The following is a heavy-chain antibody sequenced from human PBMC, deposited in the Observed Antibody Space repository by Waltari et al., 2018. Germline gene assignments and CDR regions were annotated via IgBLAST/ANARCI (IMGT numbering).Heavy chain of an antibody. V-gene: IGHV3-74*01. CDR3: ASSGPALGSFHI. CDR1: GFTFGSYW. CDR2: INSDGSST. D-gene: IGHD3-10*01. J-gene: IGHJ3*02. Sequence: EVQLVESGGGLVQQGGSLRLACVGSGFTFGSYWMHWVRQAPGKGLVWVSRINSDGSSTRSADTVEGRFTISRDNAKNTLYLQMNSLRTEDTAVYYCASSGPALGSFHIWGQGTMVTVS.